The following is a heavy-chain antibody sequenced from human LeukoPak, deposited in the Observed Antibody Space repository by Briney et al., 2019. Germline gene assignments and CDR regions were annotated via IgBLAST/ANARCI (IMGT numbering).Heavy chain of an antibody. CDR3: ARDLRSSGYYAFDY. V-gene: IGHV3-21*01. D-gene: IGHD3-22*01. Sequence: GRSLRLSCAASGFSFSNYGMHWVRQAPGKGLEWVSFISSSSYIYYADSVKGRFTISRDNAKNSLYLQMNSLRAEDTAVYYCARDLRSSGYYAFDYWGQGTLVTVSS. J-gene: IGHJ4*02. CDR2: ISSSSYI. CDR1: GFSFSNYG.